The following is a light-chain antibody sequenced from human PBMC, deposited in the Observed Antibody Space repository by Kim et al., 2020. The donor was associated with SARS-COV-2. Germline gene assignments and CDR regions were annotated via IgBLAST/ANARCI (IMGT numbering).Light chain of an antibody. V-gene: IGKV3-11*01. J-gene: IGKJ4*01. CDR3: QQRYNGLT. CDR1: QSVTNY. CDR2: DAS. Sequence: EIVLTQSPATLSLSPGERATLSCRASQSVTNYLAWYQQKPGQAPRLLISDASTRATGIPARFSGSGSGTDFTLTISSHEPEDFAVYYCQQRYNGLTFGGGTKVDIK.